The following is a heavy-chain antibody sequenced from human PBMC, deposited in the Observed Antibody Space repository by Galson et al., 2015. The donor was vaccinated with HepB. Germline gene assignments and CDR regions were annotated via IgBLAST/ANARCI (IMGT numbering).Heavy chain of an antibody. D-gene: IGHD2-8*01. J-gene: IGHJ5*02. CDR3: ARGYCTNGVCYSLPWFDP. CDR2: TIPIFGTA. V-gene: IGHV1-69*13. CDR1: GGTFSSYA. Sequence: SVKVSCKASGGTFSSYAISWVRQAPGQGLEWMGGTIPIFGTANYAQKFQGRVTITADESTSTAYMELSSLRSEDTAVYYCARGYCTNGVCYSLPWFDPWGQGTLVTVSS.